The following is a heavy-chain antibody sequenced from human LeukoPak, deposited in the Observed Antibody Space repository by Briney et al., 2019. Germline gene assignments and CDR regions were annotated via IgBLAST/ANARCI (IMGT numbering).Heavy chain of an antibody. CDR1: GYTFTSYD. Sequence: GASVKVSCKASGYTFTSYDINWVRQATGQGLEWMGWINPNSGDTNYAQKFQGRVTMTRDTSISTAYMELSRLRSDDTAVYYCARGRGSYSMDVWGKGTTVTVSS. J-gene: IGHJ6*03. D-gene: IGHD3-16*01. CDR2: INPNSGDT. CDR3: ARGRGSYSMDV. V-gene: IGHV1-2*02.